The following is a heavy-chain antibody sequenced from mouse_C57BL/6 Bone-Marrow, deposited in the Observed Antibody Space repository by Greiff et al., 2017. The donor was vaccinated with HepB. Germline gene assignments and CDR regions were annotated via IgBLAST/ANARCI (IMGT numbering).Heavy chain of an antibody. V-gene: IGHV1-42*01. Sequence: VQLQQSGPELVKPGASVKIYCKASGYSFTGYYMNWVKQSPEKSLEWIGEINPSTGGTTYNQKFKAKATLTVDKSSSTAYMQLKSLTSEDSAVYYCARVYYGNYDFDYWGQGTTLTVSS. CDR2: INPSTGGT. CDR1: GYSFTGYY. D-gene: IGHD2-1*01. CDR3: ARVYYGNYDFDY. J-gene: IGHJ2*01.